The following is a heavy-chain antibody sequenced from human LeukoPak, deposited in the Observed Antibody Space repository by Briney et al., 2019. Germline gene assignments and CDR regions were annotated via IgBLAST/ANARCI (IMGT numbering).Heavy chain of an antibody. CDR1: GFTFNNYA. CDR3: AGDYADYVGYFFFDY. J-gene: IGHJ4*02. Sequence: GGSLRLSCAASGFTFNNYAMNWVRQAPGKGPEWVSSISGGGETTYYADSAKGRFTISRDNSQNTLYLQMNSLRAEDTAVYYCAGDYADYVGYFFFDYWGQGTLVTVSS. D-gene: IGHD4-17*01. V-gene: IGHV3-23*01. CDR2: ISGGGETT.